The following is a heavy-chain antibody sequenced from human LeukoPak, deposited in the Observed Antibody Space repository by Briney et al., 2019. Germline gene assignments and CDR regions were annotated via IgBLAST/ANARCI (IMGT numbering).Heavy chain of an antibody. D-gene: IGHD6-19*01. Sequence: GALRLSCAASGFNFNKYDMTWARQAPGKGLEWVSTITGRSDKTYYTDSVKGRFVTSRDNSKDTLYLQMNSLRAEDTALYYCAKGGWLDDLGQGALVTVSS. V-gene: IGHV3-23*01. CDR3: AKGGWLDD. J-gene: IGHJ4*02. CDR2: ITGRSDKT. CDR1: GFNFNKYD.